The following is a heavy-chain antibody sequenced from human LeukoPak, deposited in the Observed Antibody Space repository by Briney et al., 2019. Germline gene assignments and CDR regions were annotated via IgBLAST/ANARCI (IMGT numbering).Heavy chain of an antibody. CDR3: ARHAAMATYYFDS. CDR1: GYSISSGYY. Sequence: SETLSLTCAVSGYSISSGYYWGWIRQPPGKGVEGIGSTYHSGRTYYNPSLKSRVTISVDTHKNQFSLKLSSVTAADTAVYYCARHAAMATYYFDSWGQGTLVTVSS. V-gene: IGHV4-38-2*01. J-gene: IGHJ4*02. D-gene: IGHD5-18*01. CDR2: TYHSGRT.